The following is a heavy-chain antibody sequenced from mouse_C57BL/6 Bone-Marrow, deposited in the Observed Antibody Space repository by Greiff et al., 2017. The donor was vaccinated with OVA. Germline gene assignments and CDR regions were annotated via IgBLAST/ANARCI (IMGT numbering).Heavy chain of an antibody. V-gene: IGHV7-1*01. D-gene: IGHD2-1*01. Sequence: EVKVVESGGGLVQSGRSLRLSCATSGFTFSDFYMEWVRQAPGKGLEWIAASRNKANDYTTEYSASVKGRFIVSRDTSQSILYLQMNALRAEDTAIYYCARDADYGNYGAMDYWGQGTSVTVSS. CDR3: ARDADYGNYGAMDY. J-gene: IGHJ4*01. CDR2: SRNKANDYTT. CDR1: GFTFSDFY.